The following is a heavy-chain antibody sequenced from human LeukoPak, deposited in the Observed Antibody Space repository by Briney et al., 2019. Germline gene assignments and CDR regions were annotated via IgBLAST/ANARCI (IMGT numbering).Heavy chain of an antibody. J-gene: IGHJ4*02. D-gene: IGHD3-9*01. Sequence: ASVKVSCKVYGCGLSEMSMHCVRQAPGKGLEWMGGFDPEDGETIYAQKFQGRVTMTEDTSTDTAYMELSSLRSEYTAVYYCAAEGLRYPDPYYFDYWGQGTLVTVSS. CDR2: FDPEDGET. V-gene: IGHV1-24*01. CDR1: GCGLSEMS. CDR3: AAEGLRYPDPYYFDY.